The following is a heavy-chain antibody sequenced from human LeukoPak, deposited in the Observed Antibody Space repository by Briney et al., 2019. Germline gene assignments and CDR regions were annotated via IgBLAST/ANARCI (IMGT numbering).Heavy chain of an antibody. CDR3: ARHRQSGWQAPYYYYMDV. J-gene: IGHJ6*03. V-gene: IGHV4-34*01. Sequence: SETLSLTCAVYGGSFSGYYWSWIRQPPGKGLEWIGEINHSGSTNYNPSLKSRVTISVDTSKNQFSLKLSSVTAADTAVYYCARHRQSGWQAPYYYYMDVWGKGTTVTVSS. CDR2: INHSGST. D-gene: IGHD6-19*01. CDR1: GGSFSGYY.